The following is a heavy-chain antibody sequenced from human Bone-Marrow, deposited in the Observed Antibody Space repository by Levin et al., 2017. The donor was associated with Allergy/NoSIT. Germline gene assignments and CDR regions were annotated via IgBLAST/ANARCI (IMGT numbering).Heavy chain of an antibody. D-gene: IGHD6-19*01. CDR3: ARDMHEGQWLRPFDY. J-gene: IGHJ4*02. CDR1: GGSISSYY. Sequence: SETLSLTCTVSGGSISSYYWSWIRQPAGKGLEWIGRIYTSGSTNYNPSLKSRVTMSVDTSKNQFSLKLSSVTAADTAVYYCARDMHEGQWLRPFDYWGQGTLVTVSS. CDR2: IYTSGST. V-gene: IGHV4-4*07.